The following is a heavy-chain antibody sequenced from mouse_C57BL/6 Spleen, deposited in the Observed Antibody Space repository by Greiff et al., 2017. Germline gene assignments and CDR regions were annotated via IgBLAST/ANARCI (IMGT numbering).Heavy chain of an antibody. CDR1: GFSLTSYA. V-gene: IGHV2-9-1*01. J-gene: IGHJ1*03. CDR3: ATNYYDYDGWYFDV. D-gene: IGHD2-4*01. Sequence: VMLVESGPGLVAPSQSLSITCTVSGFSLTSYAISWVRQPPGKGLEWLGVIWTGGGTHYNSALKSRLSISKDNSKSQVFLKMNSLQTDDTARYYCATNYYDYDGWYFDVWGTGTTLTVSS. CDR2: IWTGGGT.